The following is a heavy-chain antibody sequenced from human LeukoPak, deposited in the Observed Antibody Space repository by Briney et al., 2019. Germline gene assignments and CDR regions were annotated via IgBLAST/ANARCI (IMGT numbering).Heavy chain of an antibody. D-gene: IGHD5-18*01. CDR1: GFTFSSYA. J-gene: IGHJ3*02. V-gene: IGHV3-30*04. CDR2: ISYAGSNK. Sequence: GGSLRLSCAASGFTFSSYAMHWVRQAPGKGLEWVAAISYAGSNKYYAGSVKGQFTISRDNSKNTLYLQMNSLRAEDTAVYYCARDGSWLPAMVHYAFDIWGQGTMVTVSS. CDR3: ARDGSWLPAMVHYAFDI.